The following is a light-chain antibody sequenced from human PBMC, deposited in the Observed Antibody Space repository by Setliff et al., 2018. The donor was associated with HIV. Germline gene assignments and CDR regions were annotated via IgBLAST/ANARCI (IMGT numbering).Light chain of an antibody. CDR2: EVN. CDR3: CSYATSRSLV. CDR1: SSDVGSYRL. J-gene: IGLJ3*02. Sequence: QSALAQPASVSGSPGQAITISCTGTSSDVGSYRLVSWYQQHPGKAPKLMIYEVNKRPSGVSNRFSASKSGNTASLTISGLQAEGEADYYCCSYATSRSLVFGGGTKVTVL. V-gene: IGLV2-23*02.